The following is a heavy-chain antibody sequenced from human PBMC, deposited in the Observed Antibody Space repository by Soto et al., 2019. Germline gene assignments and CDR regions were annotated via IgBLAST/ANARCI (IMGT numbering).Heavy chain of an antibody. CDR2: INPNSGGT. D-gene: IGHD6-19*01. V-gene: IGHV1-2*04. CDR3: ARDHIEVASGSAHAIDI. CDR1: GYTFTGYC. Sequence: ASVKVSCKASGYTFTGYCMHWVRQAPGQGLEWMGWINPNSGGTNYAQKFQGWVTMTRDTSISTAYMELSRLRSDDTAVYYCARDHIEVASGSAHAIDIWGQGTMVSVSS. J-gene: IGHJ3*02.